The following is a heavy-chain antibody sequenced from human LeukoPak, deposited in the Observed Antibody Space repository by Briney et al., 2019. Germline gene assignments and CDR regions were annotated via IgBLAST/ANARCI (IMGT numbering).Heavy chain of an antibody. V-gene: IGHV3-23*01. J-gene: IGHJ4*02. D-gene: IGHD6-19*01. CDR1: GFTFSSYV. CDR2: ISGSGGST. CDR3: AKVYSSGWYWVDY. Sequence: PGGSLRLSCAASGFTFSSYVLSWLRPAPGKGLEWVSGISGSGGSTNHADSVKGRFTISRDNSKNTLYLQMNSLRAEDTAEYYCAKVYSSGWYWVDYWGQGTLVTVSS.